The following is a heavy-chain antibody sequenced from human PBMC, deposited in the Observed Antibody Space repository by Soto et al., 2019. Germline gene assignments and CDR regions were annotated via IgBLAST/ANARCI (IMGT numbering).Heavy chain of an antibody. CDR3: AALLGLVVHRSFDC. V-gene: IGHV3-15*01. D-gene: IGHD3-22*01. J-gene: IGHJ4*02. CDR2: IKSKTHGGTT. CDR1: GFTFANAW. Sequence: AGSLRLSCAASGFTFANAWMSWFRQAPGKGLEWVGCIKSKTHGGTTEYAAAVKGRFTISRADSTNPLSLHMNSLKTEDTAVCFGAALLGLVVHRSFDCWCQDTLHGVSS.